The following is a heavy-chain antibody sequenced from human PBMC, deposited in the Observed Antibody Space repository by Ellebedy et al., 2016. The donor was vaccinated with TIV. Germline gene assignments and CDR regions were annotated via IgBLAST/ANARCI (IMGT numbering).Heavy chain of an antibody. CDR3: ARDVGYSAYD. J-gene: IGHJ4*02. CDR1: GFAFRDSW. D-gene: IGHD5-12*01. CDR2: INSDGSTT. Sequence: GESLKISCAASGFAFRDSWMHWVRQALGTVLVWVSHINSDGSTTTYADSVKGRFTISRDNAKNTVYLQMNNLRADDTAVYYCARDVGYSAYDWGQGTLVTVSS. V-gene: IGHV3-74*01.